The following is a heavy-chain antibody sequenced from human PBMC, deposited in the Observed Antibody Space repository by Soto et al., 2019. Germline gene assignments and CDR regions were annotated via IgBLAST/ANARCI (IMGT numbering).Heavy chain of an antibody. Sequence: SETLSLTCTVSGGSISSGGYYWSWIRQHPGKGLEWIGYIYYSGSTYYNPSLKSRVTISVDTSKNQFSLKLSSVTAADTAVYYCARDTGISDYYYYYGMDVWGQGTTVTVSS. J-gene: IGHJ6*02. D-gene: IGHD2-15*01. CDR1: GGSISSGGYY. CDR3: ARDTGISDYYYYYGMDV. CDR2: IYYSGST. V-gene: IGHV4-31*03.